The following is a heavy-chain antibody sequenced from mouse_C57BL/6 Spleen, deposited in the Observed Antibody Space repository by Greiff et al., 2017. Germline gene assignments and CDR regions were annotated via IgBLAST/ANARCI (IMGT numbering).Heavy chain of an antibody. V-gene: IGHV1-5*01. Sequence: EVQLQQSGTVLARPGASVKMSCKTSGYTFTSYWMHWVKQRPGQGLEWIGAIYPGNSDTSYKQKFKGKAKLTSVTSASTAYMELSSLTNEDAADYYCTREPHGDAMGYWGQGTSVTVSS. CDR3: TREPHGDAMGY. J-gene: IGHJ4*01. CDR1: GYTFTSYW. CDR2: IYPGNSDT.